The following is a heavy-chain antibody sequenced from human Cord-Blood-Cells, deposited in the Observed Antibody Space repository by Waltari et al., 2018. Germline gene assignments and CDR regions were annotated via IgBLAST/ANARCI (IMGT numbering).Heavy chain of an antibody. CDR2: VYHSGST. CDR1: GYSISSGYN. D-gene: IGHD4-4*01. V-gene: IGHV4-38-2*02. CDR3: ARVNYSNYFDY. J-gene: IGHJ4*02. Sequence: QVQLQESGPGLVKPSETLSLTCTVSGYSISSGYNWGWIRQPPGKGLEWIGSVYHSGSTYCNPSLKLRVTISVDTSKNQVSLKLSSVTAADTAVYYCARVNYSNYFDYWGQGTLVTVSS.